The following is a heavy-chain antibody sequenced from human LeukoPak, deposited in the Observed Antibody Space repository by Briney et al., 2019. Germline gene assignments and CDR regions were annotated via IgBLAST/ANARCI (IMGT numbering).Heavy chain of an antibody. Sequence: NPSETLSLTCTVSGGSTSSYYWSWIRQPPGKGLEWIGYIYYSGSTNYNPSLKSRVTISVDTSKNQFSLKLSSVTAADTAVYYCARLDCSSTSCYPDYWGQGTLVTVSS. CDR2: IYYSGST. CDR1: GGSTSSYY. D-gene: IGHD2-2*01. J-gene: IGHJ4*02. V-gene: IGHV4-59*01. CDR3: ARLDCSSTSCYPDY.